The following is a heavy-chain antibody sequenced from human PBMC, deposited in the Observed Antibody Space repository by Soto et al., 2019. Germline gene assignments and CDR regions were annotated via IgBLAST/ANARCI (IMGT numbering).Heavy chain of an antibody. CDR1: GGPITRRSSY. Sequence: PSETLSLTCIVSGGPITRRSSYWAWIRQPPGKGLEWAGTFYDGNTYHNPSLRSRITIAVDTSKNQFSLKLNSVAAADTAFYYCATTRGLAVGGSFDYWGQGMLVTVSS. V-gene: IGHV4-39*01. CDR2: FYDGNT. J-gene: IGHJ4*02. CDR3: ATTRGLAVGGSFDY. D-gene: IGHD3-10*01.